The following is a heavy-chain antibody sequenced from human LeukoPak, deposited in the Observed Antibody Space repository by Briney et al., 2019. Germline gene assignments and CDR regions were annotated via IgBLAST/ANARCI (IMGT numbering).Heavy chain of an antibody. D-gene: IGHD4-11*01. CDR3: ARGDYSYDYYYYYGMDV. Sequence: HSGSTNYNPSLKSRVTISVDTSKNQFSLELSSVTAADTAVYYCARGDYSYDYYYYYGMDVWGQGTTVTVSS. CDR2: HSGST. J-gene: IGHJ6*02. V-gene: IGHV4-34*01.